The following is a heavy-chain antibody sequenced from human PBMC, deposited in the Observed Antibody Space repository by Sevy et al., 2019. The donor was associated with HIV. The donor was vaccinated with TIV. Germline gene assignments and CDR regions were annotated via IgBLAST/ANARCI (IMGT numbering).Heavy chain of an antibody. CDR3: TTDLMGLITMVRGVIPAAFDI. CDR1: GFTFSNAW. V-gene: IGHV3-15*07. CDR2: IKSKTDGGTT. D-gene: IGHD3-10*01. Sequence: GGSLGLSCAASGFTFSNAWMNWVRQAPGKGLEWVGRIKSKTDGGTTDYAAPVKGRFTISRDDSKNTLYLQMNSLKTEDTAVYYCTTDLMGLITMVRGVIPAAFDIWGQGTMVTVSS. J-gene: IGHJ3*02.